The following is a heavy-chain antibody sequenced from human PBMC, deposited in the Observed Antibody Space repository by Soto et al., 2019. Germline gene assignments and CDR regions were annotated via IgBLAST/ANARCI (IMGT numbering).Heavy chain of an antibody. Sequence: QLQLQESGPGLVKPSETLSLTCTVSGGSISSSSCYWGWIRQPPGEGLEWIGDSYYTGTTYYNPSLRTPVNIYVDTSTAQFSLKLRSVTAADTAIYDCGRLTSRIRAASHGRSHWWAPWGPGTLVRVSS. V-gene: IGHV4-39*01. D-gene: IGHD2-15*01. J-gene: IGHJ5*02. CDR2: SYYTGTT. CDR3: GRLTSRIRAASHGRSHWWAP. CDR1: GGSISSSSCY.